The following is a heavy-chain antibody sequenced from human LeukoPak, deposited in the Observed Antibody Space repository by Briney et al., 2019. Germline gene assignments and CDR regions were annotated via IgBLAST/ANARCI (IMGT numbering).Heavy chain of an antibody. D-gene: IGHD5-18*01. Sequence: PGGSLRLSCAASGFTFDDYAMHWVRQAPGKGLEWVSGISWNSGSIGYADSVKGRFTISRDNAKNSLYLQMNSLRAEDTAVYYCVRTSVTRGGDHWGQGTLVTVSS. V-gene: IGHV3-9*01. J-gene: IGHJ4*02. CDR2: ISWNSGSI. CDR1: GFTFDDYA. CDR3: VRTSVTRGGDH.